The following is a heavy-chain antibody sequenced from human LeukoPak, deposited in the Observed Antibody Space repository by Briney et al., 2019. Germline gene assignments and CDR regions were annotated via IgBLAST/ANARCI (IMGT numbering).Heavy chain of an antibody. D-gene: IGHD3-22*01. CDR1: GGSISSYH. Sequence: SETLSLTCTVSGGSISSYHWSWIRQPPGQGLEWIGYIYYSGSTNYNPSLKSRVTISVDTSKNQFSLKLSSVTAADTAVYYCARSRNYDSSGYYVRDVFDIWGQGTMVTVSS. V-gene: IGHV4-59*01. CDR3: ARSRNYDSSGYYVRDVFDI. CDR2: IYYSGST. J-gene: IGHJ3*02.